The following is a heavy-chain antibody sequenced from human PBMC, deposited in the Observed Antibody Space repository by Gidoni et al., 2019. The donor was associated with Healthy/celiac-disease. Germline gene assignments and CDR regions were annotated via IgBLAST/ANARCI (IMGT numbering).Heavy chain of an antibody. CDR2: IYYSGST. V-gene: IGHV4-31*03. CDR1: GCSISSGGYY. J-gene: IGHJ4*02. CDR3: ARVSGASGYDLDFDY. Sequence: QVQLQESGPGLVKPSQTLSLTCTVSGCSISSGGYYWSWIRQHPGKGLEWIGYIYYSGSTYYNPSLKSRVTISVDTSKNQFSLKLSSVTAADTAVYYCARVSGASGYDLDFDYWGQGTLVTVSS. D-gene: IGHD5-12*01.